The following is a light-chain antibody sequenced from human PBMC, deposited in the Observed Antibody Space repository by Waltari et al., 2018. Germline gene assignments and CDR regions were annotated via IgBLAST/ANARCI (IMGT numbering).Light chain of an antibody. J-gene: IGLJ2*01. CDR2: DVS. CDR3: SSYIDSSTLEL. Sequence: QSALTQPASVSGSPGQSINISCTGTSSDIGGYNYVSWYQQVPGKAPKLIIYDVSNRPSGVSSRFSGSKSGNTASLTISGLQAEDEANYYCSSYIDSSTLELFGGGTSLTVL. CDR1: SSDIGGYNY. V-gene: IGLV2-14*03.